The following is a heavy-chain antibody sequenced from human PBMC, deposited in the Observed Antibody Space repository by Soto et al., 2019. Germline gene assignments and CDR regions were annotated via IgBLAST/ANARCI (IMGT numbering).Heavy chain of an antibody. CDR2: IYPSGST. CDR3: AGADFDY. V-gene: IGHV4-4*02. J-gene: IGHJ4*02. CDR1: GGSISSSNW. D-gene: IGHD4-17*01. Sequence: QVQLQESGPGLVKPSGTLSLTCAVSGGSISSSNWWNWVRQPPGKGLEWIGEIYPSGSTNYNPSLQSRMTISVDKSKNQFSLKLNSVTAADTPVYYCAGADFDYWGQGTLVTVSS.